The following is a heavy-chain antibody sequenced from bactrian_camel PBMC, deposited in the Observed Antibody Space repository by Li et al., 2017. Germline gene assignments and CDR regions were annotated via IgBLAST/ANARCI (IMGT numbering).Heavy chain of an antibody. Sequence: HVQLVESGGGLVQPGGSLRLSCTASGLAFSETEMNWVRQAPGKGLEWVSSMKGDGRNTYYRHSVKGRFTISRDNAKNTVYLQMNSLKSEDTALYYCAPPPVGDFGYWGQGTQVTVS. J-gene: IGHJ6*01. V-gene: IGHV3S6*01. D-gene: IGHD6*01. CDR3: APPPVGDFGY. CDR2: MKGDGRNT. CDR1: GLAFSETE.